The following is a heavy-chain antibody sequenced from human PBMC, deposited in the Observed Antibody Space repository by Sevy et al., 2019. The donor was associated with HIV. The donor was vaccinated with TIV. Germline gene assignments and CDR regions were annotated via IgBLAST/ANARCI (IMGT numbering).Heavy chain of an antibody. Sequence: GGSLRLSCAASGFTFSRNAMSWVRQAPGKGLEWASGITGSGGSTYYADSVKSWFTISRDNSKNTLYLQMNSLRVEDTAVYYCAKVGYCSSTSCYSIYYGMDVWGQGTTVTVSS. CDR3: AKVGYCSSTSCYSIYYGMDV. D-gene: IGHD2-2*02. CDR2: ITGSGGST. V-gene: IGHV3-23*01. CDR1: GFTFSRNA. J-gene: IGHJ6*02.